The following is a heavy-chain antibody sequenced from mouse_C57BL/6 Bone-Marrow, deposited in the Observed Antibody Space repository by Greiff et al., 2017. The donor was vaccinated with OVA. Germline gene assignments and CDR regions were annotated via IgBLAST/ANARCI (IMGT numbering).Heavy chain of an antibody. CDR2: IEPETGGT. D-gene: IGHD1-1*01. Sequence: VQLQQSGAELVRPGASVTLSCKASGYTFTDYEMHWVKQTPVHGLEWIGAIEPETGGTAYNQKFKGKAILTADKSSSTAYMELRSLTSEDSAVYYCTRRGLLDYWGQGTTLTVSS. V-gene: IGHV1-15*01. J-gene: IGHJ2*01. CDR1: GYTFTDYE. CDR3: TRRGLLDY.